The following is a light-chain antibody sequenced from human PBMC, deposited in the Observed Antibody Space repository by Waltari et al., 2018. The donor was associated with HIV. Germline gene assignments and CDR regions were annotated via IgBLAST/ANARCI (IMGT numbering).Light chain of an antibody. CDR3: QSADSDNTDNWV. Sequence: SQLPQPSSVSVPTGQTAKITCSGAALPDHYVDWYQQKPGQAPDLVMYKVTERPSGSPERFSGSMSGTTVTLTIMGVQPEDEADYYCQSADSDNTDNWVFGGGTKLTVL. CDR2: KVT. J-gene: IGLJ3*02. V-gene: IGLV3-25*03. CDR1: ALPDHY.